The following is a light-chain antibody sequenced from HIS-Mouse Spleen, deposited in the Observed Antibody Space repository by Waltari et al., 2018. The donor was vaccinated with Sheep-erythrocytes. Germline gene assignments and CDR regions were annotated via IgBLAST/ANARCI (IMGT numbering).Light chain of an antibody. Sequence: QSALTQPRSVSGSPGQSVTISCTGTSSDVGGYNYVSWYQQHPGKAPKRMNYDVSKRPSWVPDRFSGSKSGNTASLTISGLQAEDEADYYCCSYAGSYNHVFATGTKVTVL. CDR3: CSYAGSYNHV. V-gene: IGLV2-11*01. CDR1: SSDVGGYNY. J-gene: IGLJ1*01. CDR2: DVS.